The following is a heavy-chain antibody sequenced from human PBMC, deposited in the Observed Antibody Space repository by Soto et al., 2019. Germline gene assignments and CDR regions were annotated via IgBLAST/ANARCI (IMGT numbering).Heavy chain of an antibody. D-gene: IGHD2-15*01. CDR3: GRISTAVVRGGAFDL. Sequence: QVQLVESGGGVVQPGRSQRLSCAASGFTFSSYAIHWVRQAPGKGLEWVAVISYDGSNKYYADSVKGRFTISRDNSKNPVYHERNRGRVEDRHVYYCGRISTAVVRGGAFDLWAKGTMVPVPS. V-gene: IGHV3-30-3*01. CDR2: ISYDGSNK. CDR1: GFTFSSYA. J-gene: IGHJ3*01.